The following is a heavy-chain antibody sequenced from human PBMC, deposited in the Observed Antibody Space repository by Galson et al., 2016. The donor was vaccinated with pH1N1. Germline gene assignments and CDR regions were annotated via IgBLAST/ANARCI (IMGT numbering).Heavy chain of an antibody. Sequence: SVKVSCKASGGSFAKYAVSWVRQAPGQGLEWMGRIIPIYGTPNYAQKFQDRLTITADEYTTTVYMELNSLISADTAIYYCARPGRTETTKEGFVWGYSMDVWGQGTTVTVSS. V-gene: IGHV1-69*13. CDR2: IIPIYGTP. CDR3: ARPGRTETTKEGFVWGYSMDV. D-gene: IGHD1-1*01. J-gene: IGHJ6*02. CDR1: GGSFAKYA.